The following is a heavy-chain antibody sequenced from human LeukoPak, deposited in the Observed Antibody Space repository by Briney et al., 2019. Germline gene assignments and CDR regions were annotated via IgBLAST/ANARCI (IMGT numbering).Heavy chain of an antibody. CDR3: AKDPNSVYCSGGSCLYYYYGMDV. Sequence: KPGGSLRLSCAASGFTFSSYSMNWVRQAPGKGLEWVSSISSSSSYIYYADSVKGRFTISRDNAKNSLYLQMNSLRAEDTAVYYCAKDPNSVYCSGGSCLYYYYGMDVWGQGTTVTVSS. CDR2: ISSSSSYI. CDR1: GFTFSSYS. J-gene: IGHJ6*02. V-gene: IGHV3-21*04. D-gene: IGHD2-15*01.